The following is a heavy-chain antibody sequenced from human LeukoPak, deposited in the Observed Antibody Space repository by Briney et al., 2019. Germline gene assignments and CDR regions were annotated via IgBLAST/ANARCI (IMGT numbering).Heavy chain of an antibody. CDR1: GFTFSSYS. D-gene: IGHD3-3*01. Sequence: NPGGSLRLSCAASGFTFSSYSMNWVRQAPGKGLEWVSYISSSSSTIYYADSVKGRFTISRDNSKNTLYLQMNSLRAEDTAVYYCATHNRITIFGVPRSNAFDIWGQGTMVTVSS. V-gene: IGHV3-48*01. J-gene: IGHJ3*02. CDR3: ATHNRITIFGVPRSNAFDI. CDR2: ISSSSSTI.